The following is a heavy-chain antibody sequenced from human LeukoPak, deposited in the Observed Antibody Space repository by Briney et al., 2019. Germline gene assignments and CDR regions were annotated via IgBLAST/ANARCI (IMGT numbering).Heavy chain of an antibody. V-gene: IGHV3-66*01. Sequence: GGSLRLSCAASGFTVTSNYMSWVRQAPGKGLEWVSVIYSGGGTYYADSVKGRFTFSRDNSKNPLYLQMNSLRAEDTAVYYCAGGPPYSSSWYYFDYWGQGTLVTVSS. CDR3: AGGPPYSSSWYYFDY. D-gene: IGHD6-13*01. J-gene: IGHJ4*02. CDR2: IYSGGGT. CDR1: GFTVTSNY.